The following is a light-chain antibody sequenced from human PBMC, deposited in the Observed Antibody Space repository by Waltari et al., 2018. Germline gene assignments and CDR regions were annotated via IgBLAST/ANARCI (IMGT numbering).Light chain of an antibody. Sequence: DIQMTHSPSTRSASVGDTVNITGRASQRINNWLAWYQQKPGKAPKFLMYKASDLDSGVPSRFSGSGSGTEFTLTINSLQPDDFATYYCQLYDSYSMWTFGQGTRVEIK. J-gene: IGKJ1*01. CDR2: KAS. V-gene: IGKV1-5*03. CDR1: QRINNW. CDR3: QLYDSYSMWT.